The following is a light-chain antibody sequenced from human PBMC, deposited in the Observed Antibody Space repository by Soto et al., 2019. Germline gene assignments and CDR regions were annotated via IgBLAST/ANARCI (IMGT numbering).Light chain of an antibody. Sequence: QSALTQPPSASGSPGQSVTISCTGTSSTFGAYIYVSWYQQYQGKPPKLRIYELNKGPSGVPDRFSGSKSGKTASLPVSGLQPEDEADYHCTSYAGSNIWVFGGGTKLTVL. V-gene: IGLV2-8*01. CDR3: TSYAGSNIWV. CDR2: ELN. CDR1: SSTFGAYIY. J-gene: IGLJ3*02.